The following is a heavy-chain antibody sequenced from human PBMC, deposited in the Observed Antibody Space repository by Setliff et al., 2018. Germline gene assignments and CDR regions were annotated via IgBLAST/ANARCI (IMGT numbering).Heavy chain of an antibody. Sequence: SVKVSCKASGGTFSNYDISWVRQAPGQGLEWMGGIIPIFGTTNYAQRFQGRVTITTDESTSTAYMELSSLRSEGTAVYYCARERGDIVTTTSYYYYLDVWG. D-gene: IGHD5-12*01. CDR3: ARERGDIVTTTSYYYYLDV. CDR2: IIPIFGTT. CDR1: GGTFSNYD. J-gene: IGHJ6*03. V-gene: IGHV1-69*05.